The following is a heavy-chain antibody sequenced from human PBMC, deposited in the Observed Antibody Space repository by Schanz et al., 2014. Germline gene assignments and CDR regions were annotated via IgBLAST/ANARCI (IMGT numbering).Heavy chain of an antibody. J-gene: IGHJ4*02. CDR1: RFTFSDYW. Sequence: EVQLVESGGGLVQPGGSLRLSCAASRFTFSDYWMSWVRQAPGKGLEWVANMNQDGSVKNYVDSVKGRFTISRDNAKNSLYLQMNSPSAEDTAVYYCARDKGGLIPFDYWGQGTLVAVSS. V-gene: IGHV3-7*01. CDR2: MNQDGSVK. D-gene: IGHD2-15*01. CDR3: ARDKGGLIPFDY.